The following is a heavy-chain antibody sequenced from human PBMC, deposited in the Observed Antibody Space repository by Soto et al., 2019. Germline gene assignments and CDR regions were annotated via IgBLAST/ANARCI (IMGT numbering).Heavy chain of an antibody. CDR3: AKGLVDIVATNTGDDAFDI. V-gene: IGHV3-23*01. D-gene: IGHD5-12*01. CDR1: GFTFSSYA. J-gene: IGHJ3*02. Sequence: GGSLRLSCAASGFTFSSYAMSWVRQAPGKGLEWVSAISGSGGSTYYADSVKGRFTISRDNSKNTLYLQMNSLRAEDTAVYYCAKGLVDIVATNTGDDAFDIWGQGTMVTVSS. CDR2: ISGSGGST.